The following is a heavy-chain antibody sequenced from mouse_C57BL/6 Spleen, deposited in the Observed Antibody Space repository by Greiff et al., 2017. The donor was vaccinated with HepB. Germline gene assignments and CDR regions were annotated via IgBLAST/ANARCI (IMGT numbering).Heavy chain of an antibody. D-gene: IGHD2-4*01. CDR3: ARCYYDYDGSYYFDY. CDR1: GYTFTSYW. V-gene: IGHV1-55*01. Sequence: VQLQQPGAELVKPGASVKMSCKASGYTFTSYWITWVKQRPGQGLEWMGDIYPGSGSTNYNEKFKSKATLTVDTSSSTAYRQISSLTSEGSAVYYCARCYYDYDGSYYFDYWGQGTTLTVSS. CDR2: IYPGSGST. J-gene: IGHJ2*01.